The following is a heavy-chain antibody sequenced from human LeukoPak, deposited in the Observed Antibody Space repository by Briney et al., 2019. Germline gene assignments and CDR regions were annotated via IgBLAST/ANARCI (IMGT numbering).Heavy chain of an antibody. CDR3: ARAQTSRITMVRGVIY. CDR1: GFTFSSYA. J-gene: IGHJ4*02. D-gene: IGHD3-10*01. CDR2: ISSNGGST. V-gene: IGHV3-64*01. Sequence: GGSLRLSCAASGFTFSSYAMHWVRQAPGKGLEYVSAISSNGGSTYYANSVKGRFTISRDNSKNTLYLQMGSLRAEDMAVYYCARAQTSRITMVRGVIYWGQGTLVTVS.